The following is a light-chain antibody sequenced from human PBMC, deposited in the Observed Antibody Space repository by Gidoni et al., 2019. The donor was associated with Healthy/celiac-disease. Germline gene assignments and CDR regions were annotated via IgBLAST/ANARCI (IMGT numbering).Light chain of an antibody. CDR1: QSVSSSY. CDR2: GAS. CDR3: QQYGSAPIT. Sequence: EIVLTQSPGTLSLSPGERATLSCRASQSVSSSYLAWYQQKPGQAPRLLIYGASSRATGIPARFSGSGAGTDFTLTISRLEHEDVAVYYCQQYGSAPITFGQGTRLEIK. V-gene: IGKV3-20*01. J-gene: IGKJ5*01.